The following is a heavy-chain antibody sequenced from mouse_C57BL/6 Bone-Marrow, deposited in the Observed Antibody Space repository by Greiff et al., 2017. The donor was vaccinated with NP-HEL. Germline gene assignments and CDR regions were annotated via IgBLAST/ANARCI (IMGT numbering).Heavy chain of an antibody. CDR1: GYTFTSYW. J-gene: IGHJ4*01. CDR2: IDPSDSYT. D-gene: IGHD1-1*01. Sequence: QVQLQQPGAELVKPGASVKLSCKASGYTFTSYWMQWVKQRPGQDLEWIGEIDPSDSYTNYNQKFKGKATLTVDTSSSTAYMQLSSLTSEDSAVYYCARYPYYYGSRGDAMDYWGQGTSVTVSS. CDR3: ARYPYYYGSRGDAMDY. V-gene: IGHV1-50*01.